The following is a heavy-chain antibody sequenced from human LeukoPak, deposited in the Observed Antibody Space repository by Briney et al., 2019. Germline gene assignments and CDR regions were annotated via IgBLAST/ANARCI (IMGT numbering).Heavy chain of an antibody. D-gene: IGHD1-26*01. CDR2: ISRSGRNI. CDR3: ARKQEGELPHWFDY. J-gene: IGHJ4*02. CDR1: GFTFSSYS. V-gene: IGHV3-48*04. Sequence: GGSLRLFCAAPGFTFSSYSIRWVRHARGKGLEWVSYISRSGRNIFYTHSVEGRFTLSREHAKHSLSLQMHSLRAEHTAVYHCARKQEGELPHWFDYGGQGTRVTV.